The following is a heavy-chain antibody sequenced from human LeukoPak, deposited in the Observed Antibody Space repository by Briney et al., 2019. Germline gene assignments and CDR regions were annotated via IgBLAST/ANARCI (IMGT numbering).Heavy chain of an antibody. V-gene: IGHV1-46*01. D-gene: IGHD3-22*01. Sequence: GASVKVSCKASGYTFTSYYMHWARQAPGQGLEWMGIINPSGGSTSYAQKFQGRVTMTRDTSTSTVYMELSSLRSEDTAVYYCARDSRNYYDSSGYHNAFDIWGQGTMVTVSS. J-gene: IGHJ3*02. CDR2: INPSGGST. CDR3: ARDSRNYYDSSGYHNAFDI. CDR1: GYTFTSYY.